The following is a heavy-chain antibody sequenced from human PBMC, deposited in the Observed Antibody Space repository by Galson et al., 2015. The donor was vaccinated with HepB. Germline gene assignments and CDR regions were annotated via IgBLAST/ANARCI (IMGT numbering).Heavy chain of an antibody. CDR2: INHRGSA. CDR3: ARGSVEPSGWPGDHFYYMDA. D-gene: IGHD6-19*01. J-gene: IGHJ6*03. Sequence: ETLSLTCAVYGGSFSGSYWNWIRQAPGKGLEWIGEINHRGSANYNPSLRSRLTISDDTSKNQFSLSLTSVTAADTAVYYCARGSVEPSGWPGDHFYYMDAWGKGTAVTVSS. CDR1: GGSFSGSY. V-gene: IGHV4-34*01.